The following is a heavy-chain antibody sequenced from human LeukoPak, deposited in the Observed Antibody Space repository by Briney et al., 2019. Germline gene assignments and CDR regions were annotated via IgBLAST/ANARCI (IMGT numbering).Heavy chain of an antibody. J-gene: IGHJ4*02. Sequence: SQTLSLTCTVSGGSISSGGYYWSWIRQHPGEGLEWIGYIYYSGNTFYNPSLKSRVTISVDTSKNEFSLNLSSVTAADTAVYYCARGRAYYYDSSGYYYFDYWGQGTLVTVSS. D-gene: IGHD3-22*01. CDR1: GGSISSGGYY. V-gene: IGHV4-31*03. CDR3: ARGRAYYYDSSGYYYFDY. CDR2: IYYSGNT.